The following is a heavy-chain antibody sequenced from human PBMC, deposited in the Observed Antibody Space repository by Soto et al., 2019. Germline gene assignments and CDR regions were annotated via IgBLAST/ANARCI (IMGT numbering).Heavy chain of an antibody. CDR3: ARDKGTGTTGEHDY. CDR2: ISAYNGNT. J-gene: IGHJ4*02. CDR1: GYTFTSYG. Sequence: ASVTVSCKASGYTFTSYGISWVRQAPGQGLEWMGWISAYNGNTNYAQKLQGRVTMTTDTSTSTAYMELRSLRSDDTAVYYCARDKGTGTTGEHDYWGQGTLVTVSS. D-gene: IGHD1-7*01. V-gene: IGHV1-18*01.